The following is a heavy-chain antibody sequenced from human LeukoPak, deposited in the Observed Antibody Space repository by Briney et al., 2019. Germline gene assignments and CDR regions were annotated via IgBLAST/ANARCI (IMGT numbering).Heavy chain of an antibody. CDR3: ARSNYYDSSGDYYPHFDH. CDR2: IYYSGST. J-gene: IGHJ4*02. CDR1: GGSISSSY. Sequence: PSETLSLTCTVSGGSISSSYWSWIRQPPGKGLEWIGYIYYSGSTNYNPSLKSRVTISVDTSKNQFSLKLSSVTAADTAVYYCARSNYYDSSGDYYPHFDHWGQGTLVSVSS. D-gene: IGHD3-22*01. V-gene: IGHV4-59*08.